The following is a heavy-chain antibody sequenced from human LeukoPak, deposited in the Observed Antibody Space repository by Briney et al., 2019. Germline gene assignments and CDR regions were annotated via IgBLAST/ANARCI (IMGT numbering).Heavy chain of an antibody. Sequence: GGSLRLSCAASGFVSFTSAMSWVRQAPGKGLEWVSFVSISSGTIYYADSVKGRFSISRDNAKSSLDLQMNSLRAEGTAVYYCARAMSTFGGVRNYFDSWGQGTLVTVSS. V-gene: IGHV3-48*04. CDR3: ARAMSTFGGVRNYFDS. CDR2: VSISSGTI. J-gene: IGHJ4*02. CDR1: GFVSFTSA. D-gene: IGHD3-16*01.